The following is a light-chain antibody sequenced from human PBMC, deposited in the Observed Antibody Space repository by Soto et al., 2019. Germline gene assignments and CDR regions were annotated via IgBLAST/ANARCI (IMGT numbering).Light chain of an antibody. CDR1: SSDVGSYNL. V-gene: IGLV2-23*01. J-gene: IGLJ1*01. CDR3: CSYAGSRTPLYV. Sequence: QSALTHPASVSGSPGQSITISCTGTSSDVGSYNLVSWYQQHPGKAPKLMIYEGTKRPSGVSNRFSGSKSGNTASLTISGLQAEDEGDYYCCSYAGSRTPLYVFGTGTKVTVL. CDR2: EGT.